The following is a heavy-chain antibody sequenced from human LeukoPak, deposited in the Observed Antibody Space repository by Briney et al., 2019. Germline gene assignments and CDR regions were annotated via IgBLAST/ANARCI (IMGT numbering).Heavy chain of an antibody. CDR2: ISGSGEAT. CDR3: AKCSGGSCYASGAFDY. D-gene: IGHD2-15*01. J-gene: IGHJ4*02. Sequence: QPGGSLRLSCAASGFTFSNYAMSWVRQAPGKGLEWVSGISGSGEATWYADSVKGRFTISRDNSKNTVNLQMNSLRPEDTAVYYCAKCSGGSCYASGAFDYWGQGTLVTVSS. CDR1: GFTFSNYA. V-gene: IGHV3-23*01.